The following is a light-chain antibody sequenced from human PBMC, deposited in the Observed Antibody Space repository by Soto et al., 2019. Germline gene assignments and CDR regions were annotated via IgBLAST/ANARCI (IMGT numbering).Light chain of an antibody. J-gene: IGLJ2*01. CDR3: SSYTSSSVV. V-gene: IGLV2-14*01. CDR1: SSDVGGYNY. Sequence: QSVLTQPASVSGAPGQSIPISCTGTSSDVGGYNYVSWYQQHPGKAPKLMIYDVSNRPSGVSNRFSGSKSGNTASLTISGLHAEDEADYYCSSYTSSSVVFGGGTKLTVL. CDR2: DVS.